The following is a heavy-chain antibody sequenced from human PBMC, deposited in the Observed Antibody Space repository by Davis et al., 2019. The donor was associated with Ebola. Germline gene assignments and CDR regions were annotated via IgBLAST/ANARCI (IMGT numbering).Heavy chain of an antibody. V-gene: IGHV1-2*06. J-gene: IGHJ6*02. CDR1: GYTFSGYY. CDR3: ARDNIRQLGTYYYYGMDV. CDR2: INPNSGGT. Sequence: AASVKVSCKASGYTFSGYYIYWVRQAPGQGLQWMGRINPNSGGTNYAQKFQGRVTMTRDTSISTAYMELSRLRSDDTAVYYCARDNIRQLGTYYYYGMDVWGQGTTVTVSS. D-gene: IGHD6-6*01.